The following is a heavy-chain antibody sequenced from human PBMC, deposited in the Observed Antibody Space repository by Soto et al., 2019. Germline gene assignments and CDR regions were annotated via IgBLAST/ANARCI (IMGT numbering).Heavy chain of an antibody. Sequence: QVQLVQSGAEVKKSGASVKVSCKASGFTLNDFGVSWVRQAPGRGLEWMGWISGYDGNTNFAQKYEGRVTMTIDSSTSTAYMELRNLRSDDTAMYYCAREKWFGQTPFDSWGQGTLVTVSS. CDR2: ISGYDGNT. CDR3: AREKWFGQTPFDS. J-gene: IGHJ4*02. CDR1: GFTLNDFG. V-gene: IGHV1-18*01. D-gene: IGHD3-10*01.